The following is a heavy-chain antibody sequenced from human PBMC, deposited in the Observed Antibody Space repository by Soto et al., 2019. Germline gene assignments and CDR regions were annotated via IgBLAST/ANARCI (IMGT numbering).Heavy chain of an antibody. V-gene: IGHV3-30*03. Sequence: QVQLVESGGGVVQPGRSLRLSCAASGFPFTTYGMHWVREGPGKGLEWVAVISYDGSKKYYADSVKGRFTISRDNSKNTLYLQMNSPRPEDTALYYCVGGQYDFDYRGQGTLVTVSS. CDR1: GFPFTTYG. J-gene: IGHJ4*02. CDR2: ISYDGSKK. CDR3: VGGQYDFDY. D-gene: IGHD3-10*01.